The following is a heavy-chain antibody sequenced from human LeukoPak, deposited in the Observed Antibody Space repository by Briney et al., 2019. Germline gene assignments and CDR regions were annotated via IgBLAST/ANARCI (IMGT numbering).Heavy chain of an antibody. V-gene: IGHV3-7*04. J-gene: IGHJ6*02. CDR2: IKQDGNGK. CDR3: ARDRGDYTSSWSPHYGMDV. D-gene: IGHD6-13*01. Sequence: GGSLRLSCAASGFTFSSYWMSWVRQAPGKGLEWVANIKQDGNGKYYADSVKGRFTISRDNAKDSLYLQMNSLRAEDTAVYYCARDRGDYTSSWSPHYGMDVWGHGTTVTVSS. CDR1: GFTFSSYW.